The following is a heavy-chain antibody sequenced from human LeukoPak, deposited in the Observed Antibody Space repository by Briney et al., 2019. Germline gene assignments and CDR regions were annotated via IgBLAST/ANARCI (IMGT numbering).Heavy chain of an antibody. CDR2: INHSGST. D-gene: IGHD3-22*01. V-gene: IGHV4-34*01. Sequence: SETLSLTCAVYGGSFSGYYWSWIRQPPGKGLEWIGEINHSGSTNYNPSLKSRVTISVDTSKNQFSLKLSSVTAADTAVYYCAGDSYYYDSSGFWGQGTLVTVSS. CDR1: GGSFSGYY. CDR3: AGDSYYYDSSGF. J-gene: IGHJ4*02.